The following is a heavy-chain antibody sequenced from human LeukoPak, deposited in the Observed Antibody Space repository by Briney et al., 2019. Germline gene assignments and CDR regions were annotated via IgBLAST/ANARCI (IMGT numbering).Heavy chain of an antibody. CDR2: VTPSGGT. V-gene: IGHV1-2*02. CDR3: ARGPMVRGVLTLGNFDY. CDR1: GYTFTSYA. Sequence: ASVKVSCKASGYTFTSYAMHWVRQAPGQGLEWMGWVTPSGGTNYPQKFQGRVTMTRDTSISTAYMELSRLRSDDSAVYYCARGPMVRGVLTLGNFDYWGQGTLVTVSS. J-gene: IGHJ4*02. D-gene: IGHD3-10*01.